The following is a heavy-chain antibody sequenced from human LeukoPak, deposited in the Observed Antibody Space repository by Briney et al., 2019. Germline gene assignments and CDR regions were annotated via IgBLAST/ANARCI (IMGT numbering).Heavy chain of an antibody. CDR3: AKEEYSSSPALDY. J-gene: IGHJ4*02. CDR1: GFIFRSYG. CDR2: IRYDGSDT. V-gene: IGHV3-30*02. Sequence: PGGSLRLSCTASGFIFRSYGIHWVRQASGKGLEWVAFIRYDGSDTYYADSVKGRFTISRDNSKNTLYLQLNSLRDEDTAVYYCAKEEYSSSPALDYWGQGTLVTVSS. D-gene: IGHD6-6*01.